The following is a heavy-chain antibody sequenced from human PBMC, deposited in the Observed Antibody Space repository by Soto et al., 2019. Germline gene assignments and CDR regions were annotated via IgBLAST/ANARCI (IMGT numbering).Heavy chain of an antibody. CDR2: ISYDGSNK. CDR3: ARALAKYCTTGRCYGLDF. Sequence: QVQLVESGGGVVQPGRSLRLSCAVSGFTFSNYAIHWVRQAPGKGLEWVTFISYDGSNKYYADSVKGRFTISRDDSKNTVYLQMNSLRPDDTAVYYCARALAKYCTTGRCYGLDFWGQGTLVTASS. J-gene: IGHJ4*02. D-gene: IGHD2-8*01. V-gene: IGHV3-30-3*01. CDR1: GFTFSNYA.